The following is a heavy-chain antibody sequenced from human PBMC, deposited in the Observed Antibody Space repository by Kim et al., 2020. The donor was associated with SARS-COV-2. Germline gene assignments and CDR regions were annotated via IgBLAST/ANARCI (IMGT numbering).Heavy chain of an antibody. V-gene: IGHV3-30-3*01. CDR3: ARDGEWELVTPDY. Sequence: GGSLRLSCAASGFTFSSYAMHWVRQAPGKGLEWVAVISYDGSNKYYADSVKGRFTISRDNSKNTLYLQMNSLRAEDTAVYYCARDGEWELVTPDYWGQGTLVTVSS. CDR2: ISYDGSNK. J-gene: IGHJ4*02. D-gene: IGHD1-26*01. CDR1: GFTFSSYA.